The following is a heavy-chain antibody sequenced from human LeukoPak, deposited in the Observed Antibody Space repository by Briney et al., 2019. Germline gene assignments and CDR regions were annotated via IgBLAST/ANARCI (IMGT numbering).Heavy chain of an antibody. J-gene: IGHJ4*02. V-gene: IGHV3-21*01. D-gene: IGHD6-19*01. CDR2: FGTSSSYI. CDR3: ARDGSSSGWDFDY. CDR1: GFTFSNYN. Sequence: GRSLRLSCAASGFTFSNYNMNWVRQAPGKGLEWVSCFGTSSSYIYYADLVKGRFTITRDNAKNSLYLQMNSLRAEDTAVYYCARDGSSSGWDFDYWGQGTLVTVSS.